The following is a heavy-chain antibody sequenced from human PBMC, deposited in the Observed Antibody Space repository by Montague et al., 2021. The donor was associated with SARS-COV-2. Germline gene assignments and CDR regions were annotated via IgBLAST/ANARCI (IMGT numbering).Heavy chain of an antibody. CDR3: ARDHQFYDVLTAYFPSNYYHNYYGMDV. CDR2: ISYDGTYK. J-gene: IGHJ6*02. Sequence: SLRLSCAASGFTFSSYPMHWVRQAPGKGLEWVAVISYDGTYKYYADSVKGRFTISRDNSKNPLYLQLNSLRAEDTAVYFCARDHQFYDVLTAYFPSNYYHNYYGMDVWGQGTTVTVSS. CDR1: GFTFSSYP. V-gene: IGHV3-30-3*01. D-gene: IGHD3-9*01.